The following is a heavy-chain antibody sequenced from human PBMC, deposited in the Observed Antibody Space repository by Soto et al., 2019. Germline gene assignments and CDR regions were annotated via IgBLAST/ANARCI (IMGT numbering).Heavy chain of an antibody. D-gene: IGHD6-13*01. CDR2: ISGSGGST. Sequence: EVQLLESGGGLVQPGGSLRLSCAASGFTFSSYAMSWVRQAPGKGLEWVSAISGSGGSTYYADSVKGRFTISRDNSKNTLYLKMNSLRAEDTAVYYCAKDSQQLVQPFDYWGQGTLVTVSS. CDR3: AKDSQQLVQPFDY. V-gene: IGHV3-23*01. J-gene: IGHJ4*02. CDR1: GFTFSSYA.